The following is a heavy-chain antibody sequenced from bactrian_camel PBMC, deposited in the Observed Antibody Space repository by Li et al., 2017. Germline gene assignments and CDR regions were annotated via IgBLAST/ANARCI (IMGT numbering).Heavy chain of an antibody. Sequence: HVQLVESGGGSAQAGGSLRLSCAASGYSYTYISHCMGWFRQAPGKEREVVATIRSDGATVYADSVKGRFTISKDNAGNTLYLRMNSLKPEDTAVYYCAADGDPSTAKVEHGIWVDNDYNYWGQGTQVTVS. V-gene: IGHV3S55*01. CDR3: AADGDPSTAKVEHGIWVDNDYNY. CDR2: IRSDGAT. CDR1: GYSYTYISHC. D-gene: IGHD3*01. J-gene: IGHJ4*01.